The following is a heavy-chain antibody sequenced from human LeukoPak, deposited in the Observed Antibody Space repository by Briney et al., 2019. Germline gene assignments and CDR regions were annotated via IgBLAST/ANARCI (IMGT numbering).Heavy chain of an antibody. Sequence: SETLSLTCAVYGGSLSGYYWSWIRQPPGKGLEWLGEINHRGTTKYNPFLMSRVAISLDTSNNQFSLRMNSVTAADTAVYYCARLSVSMFGVVRNRFDPWGQGTLVTVSS. J-gene: IGHJ5*02. CDR2: INHRGTT. CDR1: GGSLSGYY. CDR3: ARLSVSMFGVVRNRFDP. V-gene: IGHV4-34*01. D-gene: IGHD3-3*01.